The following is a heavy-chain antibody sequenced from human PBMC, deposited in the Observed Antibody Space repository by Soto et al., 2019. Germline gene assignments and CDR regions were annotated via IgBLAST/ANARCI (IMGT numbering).Heavy chain of an antibody. J-gene: IGHJ3*02. CDR1: GGSFSGYY. Sequence: SETLSLTCAVYGGSFSGYYWSWIRQPPGKGLEWIEEINHSGSTNYNPSLKSRVTISVDTSKNQFSLKLSSVTAADTAVYYCARVFSDFWSGYYTGAFDIWGQGTMVTVSS. V-gene: IGHV4-34*01. CDR2: INHSGST. CDR3: ARVFSDFWSGYYTGAFDI. D-gene: IGHD3-3*01.